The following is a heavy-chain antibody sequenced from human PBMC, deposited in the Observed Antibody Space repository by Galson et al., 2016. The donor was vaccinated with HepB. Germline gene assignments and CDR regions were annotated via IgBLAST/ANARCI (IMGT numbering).Heavy chain of an antibody. CDR2: TSWNSGSI. J-gene: IGHJ3*02. CDR1: GFTFDDYA. D-gene: IGHD6-13*01. V-gene: IGHV3-9*01. Sequence: LRLSCAASGFTFDDYAMHWVRQAPGKGLEWVSGTSWNSGSISYADSVKGRFTISRDNDKNSLHLQMNILRAEDTALYYCARGRGSNWRDAFDIWGQGTMVTVSS. CDR3: ARGRGSNWRDAFDI.